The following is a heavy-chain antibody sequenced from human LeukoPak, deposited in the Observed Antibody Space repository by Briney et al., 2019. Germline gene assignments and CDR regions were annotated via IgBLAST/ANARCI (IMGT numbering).Heavy chain of an antibody. CDR3: ARAERWFGEPHFYYYYMDV. CDR2: IIPIFGTA. J-gene: IGHJ6*03. D-gene: IGHD3-10*01. Sequence: SVKVSCKASGGTFSSYAISWVRQAPGQGLEWMGGIIPIFGTANYAQKFQGRVTITADKSTSTAYMELSSLRSEDTAVYYCARAERWFGEPHFYYYYMDVWGKGTTVTVSS. V-gene: IGHV1-69*06. CDR1: GGTFSSYA.